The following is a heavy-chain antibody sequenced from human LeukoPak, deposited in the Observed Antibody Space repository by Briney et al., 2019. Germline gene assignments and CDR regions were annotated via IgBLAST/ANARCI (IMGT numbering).Heavy chain of an antibody. CDR1: GFTFSSCA. J-gene: IGHJ4*02. Sequence: GGSLRLSCAASGFTFSSCAMSWVRQAPGKGLEWVSTIIDSGNSLYYADSVEGRFTISRDNSKNTLYLQVNSLRAGDTAVYYCAKDPIFSGSYGVFDSWGQGTLVTVSS. V-gene: IGHV3-23*01. D-gene: IGHD1-26*01. CDR3: AKDPIFSGSYGVFDS. CDR2: IIDSGNSL.